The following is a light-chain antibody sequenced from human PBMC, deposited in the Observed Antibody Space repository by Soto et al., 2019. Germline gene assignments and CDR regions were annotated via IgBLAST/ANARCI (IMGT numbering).Light chain of an antibody. J-gene: IGKJ3*01. Sequence: EIVLTQSPATLSLSPGERATLSCRASQSVSSSYLAWYQQKPGQAPRLLIYGASSRATGIPDRFSGSGSGTDFTLTISRLEPEDFAVYYCQQYGGSFRVFGPGTKVDIK. CDR2: GAS. CDR3: QQYGGSFRV. CDR1: QSVSSSY. V-gene: IGKV3-20*01.